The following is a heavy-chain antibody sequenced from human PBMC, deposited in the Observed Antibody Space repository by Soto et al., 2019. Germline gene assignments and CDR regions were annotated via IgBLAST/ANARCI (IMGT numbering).Heavy chain of an antibody. CDR1: GDSVSSKSAT. J-gene: IGHJ4*02. V-gene: IGHV6-1*01. D-gene: IGHD6-13*01. Sequence: PSQTLSLTCAISGDSVSSKSATWNLIRQSPSRGLEWLGRTYYRSKWYCDYAVSVKSRITINPDTSKNQFSLQLNSVTPEDTAVYYCARDPVTAADFFDYCGPGTLVAGSS. CDR2: TYYRSKWYC. CDR3: ARDPVTAADFFDY.